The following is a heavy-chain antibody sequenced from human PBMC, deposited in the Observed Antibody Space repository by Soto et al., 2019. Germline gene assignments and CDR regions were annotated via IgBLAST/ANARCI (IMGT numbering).Heavy chain of an antibody. D-gene: IGHD3-22*01. CDR1: GYSFATYW. Sequence: PGDSLKISCKGSGYSFATYWIGWVRQMPGKGLEWMGIIHPGDSDTKYSPSFQGQVTISADKSVSTAHVHWSSLKASDTAMYYCARLYSPRYYDRSAYNFWGQGTLVTVSS. V-gene: IGHV5-51*01. J-gene: IGHJ4*02. CDR3: ARLYSPRYYDRSAYNF. CDR2: IHPGDSDT.